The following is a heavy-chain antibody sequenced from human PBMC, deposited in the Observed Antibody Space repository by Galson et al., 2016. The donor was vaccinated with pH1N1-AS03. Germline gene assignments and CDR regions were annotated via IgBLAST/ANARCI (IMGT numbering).Heavy chain of an antibody. Sequence: AVKVSCKASGYIFTSYYMHWVRQAPAQGLEWVGIVNPSAGTAMYAQNFQGRVSLSRDTSTSSVYLEVTSRVSEDTAMYFCAGMATERIITGAAPFDSWGHGALVTVSS. D-gene: IGHD1-14*01. V-gene: IGHV1-46*01. CDR1: GYIFTSYY. J-gene: IGHJ4*01. CDR2: VNPSAGTA. CDR3: AGMATERIITGAAPFDS.